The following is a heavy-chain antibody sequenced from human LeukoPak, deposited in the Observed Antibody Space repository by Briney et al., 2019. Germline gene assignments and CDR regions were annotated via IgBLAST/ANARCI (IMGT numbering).Heavy chain of an antibody. CDR2: IYYSGST. CDR3: ARADVFWSGKPDY. D-gene: IGHD3-3*01. Sequence: AETLTLTCTVSGCTISSSSYYWVWLPQPPGKELVWIRSIYYSGSTYYNPSLKSRITISVDTSTNQFYLKLSSVTVEDTAVYSCARADVFWSGKPDYWGQGTLVTVSS. V-gene: IGHV4-39*07. J-gene: IGHJ4*02. CDR1: GCTISSSSYY.